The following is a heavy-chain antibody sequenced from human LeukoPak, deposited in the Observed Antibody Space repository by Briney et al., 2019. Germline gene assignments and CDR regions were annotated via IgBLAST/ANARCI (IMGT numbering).Heavy chain of an antibody. V-gene: IGHV3-53*01. CDR2: IYSGGRT. D-gene: IGHD3-3*01. Sequence: GGSLRLSCAASGFTVSSNYMSWVRQAPGKGLEWVSVIYSGGRTYYTDSMKGRFTISRDNSKNALYLQMNCLRAEDTAVYYCAINFRSAYYFFDFWGQGILVTVSS. J-gene: IGHJ4*02. CDR3: AINFRSAYYFFDF. CDR1: GFTVSSNY.